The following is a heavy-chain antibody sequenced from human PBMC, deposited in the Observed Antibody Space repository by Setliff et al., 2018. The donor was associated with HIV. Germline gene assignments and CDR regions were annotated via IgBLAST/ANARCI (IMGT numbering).Heavy chain of an antibody. CDR1: NYTFTTYG. V-gene: IGHV1-18*01. D-gene: IGHD1-26*01. CDR2: ISAYNGNT. Sequence: ASVKVSCKASNYTFTTYGISWVRQAPGQGLEWMGWISAYNGNTNYEQKFQGRVTMTTDTSTSTACMELRSLRSDDTAVYYCARRSAGSYYEYFEYWGQGTLVTVSS. J-gene: IGHJ4*02. CDR3: ARRSAGSYYEYFEY.